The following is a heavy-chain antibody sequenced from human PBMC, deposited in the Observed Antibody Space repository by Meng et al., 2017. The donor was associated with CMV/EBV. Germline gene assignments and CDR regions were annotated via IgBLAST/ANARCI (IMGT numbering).Heavy chain of an antibody. J-gene: IGHJ4*02. D-gene: IGHD6-19*01. Sequence: GESLKISCAASGFTFSSYSMNWVRQAPGKGLEWVGRIKSKTDGGTTDYAAPVKGRFTISRDDSKNTLYLQMNSLKTEDTAVYYCTTDISSGWEDYWGQGTLVTVSS. V-gene: IGHV3-15*01. CDR2: IKSKTDGGTT. CDR3: TTDISSGWEDY. CDR1: GFTFSSYS.